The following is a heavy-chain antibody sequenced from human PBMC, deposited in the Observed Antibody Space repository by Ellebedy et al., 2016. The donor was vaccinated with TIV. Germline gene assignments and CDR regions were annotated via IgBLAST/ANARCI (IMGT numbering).Heavy chain of an antibody. J-gene: IGHJ4*02. CDR3: AKKGYCTDGSCPRDLFYFDY. V-gene: IGHV3-23*01. D-gene: IGHD2-15*01. CDR1: GLTFSVYA. CDR2: IGGLDTAT. Sequence: GESLKISXAASGLTFSVYAMTWVRQAPGKGLEWISTIGGLDTATHYADSVKGRFTISRDNAKNTLYLHMNSLRAEDTAVYYCAKKGYCTDGSCPRDLFYFDYWGQGTLVTVSS.